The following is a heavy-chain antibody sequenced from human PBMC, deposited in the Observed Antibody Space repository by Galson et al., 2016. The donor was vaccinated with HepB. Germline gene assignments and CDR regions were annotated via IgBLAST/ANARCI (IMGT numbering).Heavy chain of an antibody. CDR2: ISVYNGNT. Sequence: SVKVSCKASGYTFSNYGISWMRQAPGQGLEWMGWISVYNGNTNYAQKIRGRITLTTDTSTSTAYMELTSLRSDATAVYYCARERDRGRFGEWSRAAFDPWGQGTLVTVS. J-gene: IGHJ5*02. CDR1: GYTFSNYG. CDR3: ARERDRGRFGEWSRAAFDP. D-gene: IGHD3-3*01. V-gene: IGHV1-18*01.